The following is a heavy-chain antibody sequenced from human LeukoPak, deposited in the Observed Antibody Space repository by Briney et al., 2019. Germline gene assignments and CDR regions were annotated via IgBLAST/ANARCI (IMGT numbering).Heavy chain of an antibody. D-gene: IGHD1-26*01. CDR1: GFTFSSYA. J-gene: IGHJ4*02. CDR3: ARDPGDSGSYSSFDY. V-gene: IGHV3-30*04. Sequence: QSGGSLRLSCAASGFTFSSYAMHWVRQAPGKGLEWVAVISYDGSNKYYAGSVKGRFTISRDDSKNTLYLQMNSLRAEDTAVYYCARDPGDSGSYSSFDYWGQGTLVTVSS. CDR2: ISYDGSNK.